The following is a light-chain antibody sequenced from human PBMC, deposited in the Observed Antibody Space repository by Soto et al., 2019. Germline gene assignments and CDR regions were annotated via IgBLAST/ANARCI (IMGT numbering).Light chain of an antibody. V-gene: IGKV3-15*01. Sequence: EIVVTQSPATLSGSPGERVTLSCRASQLLSSRLAWYQQRPGQVPTLLIYDTSTRSPGISARFSGSGSGTEFTLTIITLQSDDFAVYYFQEYLQWPPGMFGQGTTVDMK. CDR3: QEYLQWPPGM. CDR2: DTS. J-gene: IGKJ1*01. CDR1: QLLSSR.